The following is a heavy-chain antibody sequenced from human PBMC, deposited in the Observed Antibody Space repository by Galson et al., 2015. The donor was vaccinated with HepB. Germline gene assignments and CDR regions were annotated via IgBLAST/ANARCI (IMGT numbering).Heavy chain of an antibody. Sequence: SVKVSCKASGFTFTSSAVKWVRQARGHRLEWIGWIVVGSGNTNYAQKFQERVTITRDMSTSTAYMELSSMRSEDTSVYYCGAIALGYYDSRGDYFDYWGQGTLVTVSS. V-gene: IGHV1-58*01. CDR1: GFTFTSSA. CDR2: IVVGSGNT. D-gene: IGHD3-22*01. CDR3: GAIALGYYDSRGDYFDY. J-gene: IGHJ4*02.